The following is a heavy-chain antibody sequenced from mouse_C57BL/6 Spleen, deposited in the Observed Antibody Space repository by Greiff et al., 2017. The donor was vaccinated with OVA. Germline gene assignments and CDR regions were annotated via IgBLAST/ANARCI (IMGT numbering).Heavy chain of an antibody. Sequence: VQLQQSGPELVKPGASVKISCKASGYSFTSYYIHWVKQRPGQGLAWIGWIYPGSGNTKYNEKFKGKATLTADTSSSTAYRQLSSLTSEDAAVYYCARSLLHYFDYWGQGTTLTVSS. V-gene: IGHV1-66*01. CDR2: IYPGSGNT. CDR1: GYSFTSYY. J-gene: IGHJ2*01. CDR3: ARSLLHYFDY. D-gene: IGHD1-1*01.